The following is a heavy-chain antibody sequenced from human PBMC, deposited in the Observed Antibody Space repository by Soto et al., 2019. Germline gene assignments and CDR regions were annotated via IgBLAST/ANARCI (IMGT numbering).Heavy chain of an antibody. CDR3: ARDCRFGEANRGDCYLNYYYYGMDV. CDR1: GFTFSSYG. CDR2: IWYDGSNK. V-gene: IGHV3-33*01. Sequence: GGSLRLSCAASGFTFSSYGMHWVRQAPGKGLEWVAVIWYDGSNKYYADSVKGRFTISRDNSKNTLYLQMNSLRAEDTAVYYCARDCRFGEANRGDCYLNYYYYGMDVWGQGTTVTVSS. D-gene: IGHD2-21*02. J-gene: IGHJ6*02.